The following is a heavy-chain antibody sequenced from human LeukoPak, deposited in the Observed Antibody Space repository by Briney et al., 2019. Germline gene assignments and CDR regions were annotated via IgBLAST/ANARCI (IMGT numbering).Heavy chain of an antibody. V-gene: IGHV4-39*01. J-gene: IGHJ4*02. CDR2: IFYSGST. CDR1: SGSISTSNYY. D-gene: IGHD3-10*01. CDR3: ARQLWFGEYHFDS. Sequence: RSSETLSLTCTVSSGSISTSNYYWGWVRQPPGKALEWIGNIFYSGSTYYSPSLKSRVTISLDTSRNQFSLKLNSVTATDTAVYYCARQLWFGEYHFDSWGQGTLVTVSS.